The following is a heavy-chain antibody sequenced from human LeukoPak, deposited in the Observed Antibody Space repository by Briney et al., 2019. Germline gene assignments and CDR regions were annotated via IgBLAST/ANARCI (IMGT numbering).Heavy chain of an antibody. V-gene: IGHV1-69*05. CDR2: IIPIFDTA. CDR3: AKDEASSSSEIEYFQH. Sequence: SVKVSCKASGGTFSSYAISWVRQAPGQGLEWMGGIIPIFDTANYAQKFQGRVTITTDESTSTAYMELSSLRSEDTAVYYCAKDEASSSSEIEYFQHWGQGTLVTVSS. CDR1: GGTFSSYA. J-gene: IGHJ1*01. D-gene: IGHD6-6*01.